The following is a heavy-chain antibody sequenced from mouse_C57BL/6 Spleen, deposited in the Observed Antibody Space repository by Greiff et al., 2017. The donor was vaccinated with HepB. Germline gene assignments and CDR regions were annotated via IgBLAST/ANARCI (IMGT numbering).Heavy chain of an antibody. D-gene: IGHD2-3*01. CDR1: GYAFSSSW. CDR2: IYPGDGDT. CDR3: AREAGDGYHYYAMDY. Sequence: VKLQQSGPELVKPGASVKISCKASGYAFSSSWMNWVKQRPGKGLEWIGRIYPGDGDTNYNGKFKGKATLTADKSSSTAYMQLSSLTSEDSAVYFCAREAGDGYHYYAMDYWGQGTSVTVSS. V-gene: IGHV1-82*01. J-gene: IGHJ4*01.